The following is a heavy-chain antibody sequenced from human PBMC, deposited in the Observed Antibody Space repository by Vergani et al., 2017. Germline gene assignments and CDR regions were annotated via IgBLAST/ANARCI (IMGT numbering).Heavy chain of an antibody. D-gene: IGHD4-17*01. CDR3: ATGLDYGDYFDY. CDR2: ISGSGGST. Sequence: EVQLLESGGGLVQPGGSLRLSCAASGFTFSSYAMSWVRQAPGKGLEWVSAISGSGGSTYYADSVKGRFTISRDNSKNKLYLQMNSLRAEDTAVYYCATGLDYGDYFDYWGQGTLVTVSS. J-gene: IGHJ4*02. CDR1: GFTFSSYA. V-gene: IGHV3-23*01.